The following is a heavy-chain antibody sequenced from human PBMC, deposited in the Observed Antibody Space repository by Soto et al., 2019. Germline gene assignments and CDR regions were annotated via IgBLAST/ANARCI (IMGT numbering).Heavy chain of an antibody. Sequence: EVQLVESGGGLIQPGGSLRLSCAASGFAVSSNYMRWVRQAPGKGLEWVSIVYSGGTTYYADSVRGRFTISRDNSKITLYLQRNSLRAEDTCVCYCARHPSSSSWYAGVAYWGQGTLVTVSS. J-gene: IGHJ4*02. CDR1: GFAVSSNY. CDR3: ARHPSSSSWYAGVAY. CDR2: VYSGGTT. V-gene: IGHV3-53*01. D-gene: IGHD6-13*01.